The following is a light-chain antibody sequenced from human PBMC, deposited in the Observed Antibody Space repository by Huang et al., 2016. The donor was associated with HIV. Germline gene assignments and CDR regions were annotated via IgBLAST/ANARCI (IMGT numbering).Light chain of an antibody. J-gene: IGKJ1*01. CDR3: QQSFSVPRT. V-gene: IGKV1-39*01. Sequence: DIQMTQSPPSLSASVGDRVTFTCRANQNITKSLNWYKQKPGKAPKLLIYTASTLESGVPSRFSGVVSGSRFTLNITNLQPEDFATYYCQQSFSVPRTFG. CDR2: TAS. CDR1: QNITKS.